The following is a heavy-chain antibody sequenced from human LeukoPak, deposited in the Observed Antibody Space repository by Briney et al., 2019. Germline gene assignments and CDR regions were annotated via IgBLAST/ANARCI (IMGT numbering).Heavy chain of an antibody. CDR1: GGSISSGGYS. D-gene: IGHD3-22*01. J-gene: IGHJ3*02. V-gene: IGHV4-30-2*01. CDR3: ARVGYYDSSGYPGAFDI. Sequence: SETLSLTCAVSGGSISSGGYSWSWIRQPPGKGLEWIGYIYNSGSTYYNPSPKSRSTIAVDWSKNQFSLKLRSVPAADTAVHYCARVGYYDSSGYPGAFDIWGQGTMVTVSS. CDR2: IYNSGST.